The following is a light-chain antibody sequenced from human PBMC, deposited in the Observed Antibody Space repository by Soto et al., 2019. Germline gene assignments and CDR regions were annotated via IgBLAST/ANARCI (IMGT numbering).Light chain of an antibody. CDR3: QQYNSYSWT. CDR2: DAS. Sequence: DIQMTQSPSTLSASVGDRVTITCRASQSISSWLAWYQQKPGKAPKLLIYDASSLESGVTSRFSGSGSGTEFPLTCSSLQPDDFATYYCQQYNSYSWTFGQGTKVEIK. J-gene: IGKJ1*01. CDR1: QSISSW. V-gene: IGKV1-5*01.